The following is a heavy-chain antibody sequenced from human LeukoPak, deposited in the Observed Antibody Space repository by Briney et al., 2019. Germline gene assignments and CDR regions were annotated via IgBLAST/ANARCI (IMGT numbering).Heavy chain of an antibody. Sequence: PGGSLGLPGEASGFPFSSYAMSWVPQPPGKGLEGVSAISGSGGSTYYADSVKGRFTISRDNSKNTLYLQMNSLRAEDTAVYYCAKSHPGIRIAAASSDYWGQGTLVTVSS. CDR1: GFPFSSYA. J-gene: IGHJ4*02. V-gene: IGHV3-23*01. CDR2: ISGSGGST. CDR3: AKSHPGIRIAAASSDY. D-gene: IGHD6-13*01.